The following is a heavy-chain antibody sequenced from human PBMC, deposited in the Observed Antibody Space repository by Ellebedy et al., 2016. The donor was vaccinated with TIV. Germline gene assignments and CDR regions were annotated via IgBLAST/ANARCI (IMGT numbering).Heavy chain of an antibody. CDR1: GYTFTSYG. Sequence: ASVKVSXXASGYTFTSYGISWVRQAPGQGLEWMGWISAYHGNTNYAQKLQGRVTMTTDTSTSTAYMELRSLRPDDTAVYYCAREGSWYSSSWSDYWGQGTLVTVSS. CDR2: ISAYHGNT. CDR3: AREGSWYSSSWSDY. D-gene: IGHD6-13*01. J-gene: IGHJ4*02. V-gene: IGHV1-18*01.